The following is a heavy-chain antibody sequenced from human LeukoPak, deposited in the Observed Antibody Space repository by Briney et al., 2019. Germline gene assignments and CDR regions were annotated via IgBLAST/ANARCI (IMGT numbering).Heavy chain of an antibody. V-gene: IGHV3-53*01. CDR2: ISSGGST. CDR3: ARNYYDILTGVRN. D-gene: IGHD3-9*01. J-gene: IGHJ4*02. Sequence: PGGSLRLSCAASGFTVSSNYMSWVRQAPGKGLEWVSVISSGGSTYYADSVKGRFTISRDNSKNTLYLQMNSLGAEDTAVYYCARNYYDILTGVRNWGQGTLVTVSS. CDR1: GFTVSSNY.